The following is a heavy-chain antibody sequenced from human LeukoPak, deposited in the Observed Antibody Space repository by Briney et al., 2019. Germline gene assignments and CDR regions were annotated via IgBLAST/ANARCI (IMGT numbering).Heavy chain of an antibody. CDR1: GFTFSSYA. Sequence: PGGSLRLSCAASGFTFSSYAMNWVRQAPGKGLEWVAFIRYDGSNKYYADSVKGRFTISRDNSKNTLYLQMNSLRAEDTAVYYCAKEGSYYDSSGPRAFDIWGQGTMVTVSS. D-gene: IGHD3-22*01. CDR3: AKEGSYYDSSGPRAFDI. CDR2: IRYDGSNK. V-gene: IGHV3-30*02. J-gene: IGHJ3*02.